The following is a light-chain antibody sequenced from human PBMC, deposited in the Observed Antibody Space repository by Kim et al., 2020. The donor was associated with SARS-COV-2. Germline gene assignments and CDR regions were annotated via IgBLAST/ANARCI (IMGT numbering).Light chain of an antibody. V-gene: IGKV3-20*01. CDR3: QQYGRSLT. J-gene: IGKJ4*01. Sequence: EIVLTQSPGTLSLSPGERATLSCRASQSVSSSYLAWYQQKPGQAPRLLIYGASSRATGIPDRFSGSGSGTDFTLTISRLEPEDFGVYYCQQYGRSLTFGGGTKVDIK. CDR2: GAS. CDR1: QSVSSSY.